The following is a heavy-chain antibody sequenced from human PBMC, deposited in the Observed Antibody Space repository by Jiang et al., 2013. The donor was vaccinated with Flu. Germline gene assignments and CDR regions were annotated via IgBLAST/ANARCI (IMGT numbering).Heavy chain of an antibody. CDR3: ARVSSGSYYWFDP. J-gene: IGHJ5*02. Sequence: LESGGGLVQPGGSLRLSCAASGFTFSSYWMHWVRQAPGKGPVWVSRINTDGSTTSYADSVKGRFTVSRDNAKNTVYLQMNSLRADDTAVYYCARVSSGSYYWFDPWGQGTLVTVSS. V-gene: IGHV3-74*01. CDR1: GFTFSSYW. D-gene: IGHD1-26*01. CDR2: INTDGSTT.